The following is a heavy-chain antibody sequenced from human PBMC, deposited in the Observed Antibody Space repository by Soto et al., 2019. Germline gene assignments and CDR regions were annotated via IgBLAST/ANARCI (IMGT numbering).Heavy chain of an antibody. J-gene: IGHJ4*02. D-gene: IGHD3-10*01. CDR2: ISGSGGST. CDR1: GFTFSSYA. Sequence: PGGSLRLSCATSGFTFSSYAMSWVRQAPGKGLEWVSAISGSGGSTYYADSVKGRFTISRDNSKNTLYLQMNSLRAEDTAVYYCARDHGSGSIYFDYWGQGTLVTVSS. CDR3: ARDHGSGSIYFDY. V-gene: IGHV3-23*01.